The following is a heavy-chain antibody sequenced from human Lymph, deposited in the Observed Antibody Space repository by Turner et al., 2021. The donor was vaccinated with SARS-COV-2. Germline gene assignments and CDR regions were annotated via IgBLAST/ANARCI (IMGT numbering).Heavy chain of an antibody. V-gene: IGHV3-30*04. J-gene: IGHJ4*02. CDR3: ARDRDSSGWVDY. Sequence: QVQLVESGGGVVQPGRSLRLSCAAAGFTFSSYAMHWVRQAPGKGLELVAFISYDESDKHYADSVKGRFTFSRDNSKNTLYLRMNSLRAEDTAVYNCARDRDSSGWVDYWGQGTLVTVSS. D-gene: IGHD3-22*01. CDR2: ISYDESDK. CDR1: GFTFSSYA.